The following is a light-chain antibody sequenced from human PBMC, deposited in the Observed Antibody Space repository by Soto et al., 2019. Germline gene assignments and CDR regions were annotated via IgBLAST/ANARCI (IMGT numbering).Light chain of an antibody. CDR3: QQYDSSPRT. V-gene: IGKV3-20*01. Sequence: LTQAPISRSLVTEERATSSCRVSQSISSSYLAWYQQKPGQAPRLLIYGASSRATGIPDRFSGSGSGTDFTLTINRLEPEDFAVYYCQQYDSSPRTFGQGTKVDIK. CDR2: GAS. CDR1: QSISSSY. J-gene: IGKJ1*01.